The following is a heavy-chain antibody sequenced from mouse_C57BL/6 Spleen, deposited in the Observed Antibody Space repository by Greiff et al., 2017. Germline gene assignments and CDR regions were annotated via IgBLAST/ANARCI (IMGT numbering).Heavy chain of an antibody. J-gene: IGHJ4*01. V-gene: IGHV1-39*01. CDR2: INPNYGTT. CDR3: ARWADGSSYVMEY. CDR1: GYSFTDYN. D-gene: IGHD1-1*01. Sequence: EVQLQQSGPELVKPGASVKISCKASGYSFTDYNMHWVKQSNGKSLEWIGVINPNYGTTSYNQKFKGKATLTVDQSSSTAYMQLNSLTSEDSAVYYGARWADGSSYVMEYWGKGTSVTVSS.